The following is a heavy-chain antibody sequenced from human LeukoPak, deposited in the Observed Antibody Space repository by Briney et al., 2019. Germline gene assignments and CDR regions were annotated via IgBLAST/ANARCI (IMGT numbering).Heavy chain of an antibody. Sequence: ASVKVSCKASGYTFTGYYMHWVRQAPGQGLEWMGWINPNSGGTNYAQKLLGRVTMTTDTSASTAYMELRSLRSDDTAVYYCVRGSPGDYWGQGTLVTVSS. V-gene: IGHV1-2*02. CDR1: GYTFTGYY. CDR3: VRGSPGDY. J-gene: IGHJ4*02. CDR2: INPNSGGT.